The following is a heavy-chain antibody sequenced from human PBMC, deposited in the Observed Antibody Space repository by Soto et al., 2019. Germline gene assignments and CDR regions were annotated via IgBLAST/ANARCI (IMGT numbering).Heavy chain of an antibody. Sequence: SETLSLTCTVSGGSISSYYWSWIRQPPGKGLEWIGYIYYSGSTNYNPSLKSRVTISVDTSKNQFSLKLSSVTAADTAVYYCARVFYYDILTGPDPAYYFDYWAQGTLVTVSS. V-gene: IGHV4-59*01. CDR2: IYYSGST. CDR3: ARVFYYDILTGPDPAYYFDY. J-gene: IGHJ4*02. D-gene: IGHD3-9*01. CDR1: GGSISSYY.